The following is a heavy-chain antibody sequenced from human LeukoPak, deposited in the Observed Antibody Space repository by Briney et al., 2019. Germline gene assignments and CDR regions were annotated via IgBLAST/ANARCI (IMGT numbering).Heavy chain of an antibody. J-gene: IGHJ4*02. CDR3: ARGLTLRYYYGSGSYLPFTDY. CDR2: IFHSGTT. CDR1: GGSFSSSEW. V-gene: IGHV4-4*02. D-gene: IGHD3-10*01. Sequence: SETLSLTCGVSGGSFSSSEWWSWVRLPPGKGLEWIGEIFHSGTTKYTPSPKSRVSISIDKSKNQFSLKLSSVTAADTAVYYCARGLTLRYYYGSGSYLPFTDYWGQGTLVTVSS.